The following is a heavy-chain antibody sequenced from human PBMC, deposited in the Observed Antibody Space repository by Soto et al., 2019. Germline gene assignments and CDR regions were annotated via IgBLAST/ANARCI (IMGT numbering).Heavy chain of an antibody. CDR2: ISYDGSNK. Sequence: QVQLVESGGGVVQPGRSLRLSCAASGFTFSSYGMHWVRQAPGKGLEWVAVISYDGSNKYYADSVKGRFTISRDNSKNTLYVQMNSLRAEDTAVYYCAKALRKPPQTYYYGMDVWGQGTTVTVSS. J-gene: IGHJ6*02. CDR3: AKALRKPPQTYYYGMDV. V-gene: IGHV3-30*18. CDR1: GFTFSSYG.